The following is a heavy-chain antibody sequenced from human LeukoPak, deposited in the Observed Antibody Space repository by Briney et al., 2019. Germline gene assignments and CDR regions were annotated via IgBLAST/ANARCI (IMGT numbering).Heavy chain of an antibody. Sequence: GGSLRLSCAASGLTFRSYAMSWVRQAPGKGLEWVSAISGGGGSTYYTDSVKGRFTISRDNSKNTLYLQMNSLGVEDTAVYYCARDGDDTSGYFSPFDYWGQGTLVTVSS. CDR1: GLTFRSYA. CDR3: ARDGDDTSGYFSPFDY. CDR2: ISGGGGST. V-gene: IGHV3-23*01. J-gene: IGHJ4*02. D-gene: IGHD3-22*01.